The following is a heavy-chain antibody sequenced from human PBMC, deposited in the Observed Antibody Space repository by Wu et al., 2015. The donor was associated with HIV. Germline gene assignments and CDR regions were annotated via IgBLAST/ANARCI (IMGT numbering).Heavy chain of an antibody. J-gene: IGHJ5*02. CDR1: GYSISSGYY. V-gene: IGHV4-38-2*01. CDR2: IDHSESA. CDR3: ARGYCSGGTCHGFQL. Sequence: QVQLQESGPGLVKPSETLSLTCAVSGYSISSGYYWGWIRQPPGKGLEWIGDIDHSESATYNPSLKSRVTISGDTSKKQFFLNLKSVTAADTAVYFCARGYCSGGTCHGFQLWGQGTLVIVSS. D-gene: IGHD2-15*01.